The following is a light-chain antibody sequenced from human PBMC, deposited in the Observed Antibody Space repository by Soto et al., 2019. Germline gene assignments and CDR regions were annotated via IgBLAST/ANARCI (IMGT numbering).Light chain of an antibody. CDR2: GNS. J-gene: IGLJ1*01. V-gene: IGLV1-40*01. Sequence: QSVLTQPPSVSGAPGQRVTISCTGSSSNIGAGYDVHWYQQLPGTAPKVLIYGNSNRPSGVPDRFSGFKSGTSASLAITGLQAEDEADYYCQPYDSSLSGYVFGTGTKVTVL. CDR1: SSNIGAGYD. CDR3: QPYDSSLSGYV.